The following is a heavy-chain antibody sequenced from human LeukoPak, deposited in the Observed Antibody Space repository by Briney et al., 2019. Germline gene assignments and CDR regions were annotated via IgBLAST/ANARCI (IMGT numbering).Heavy chain of an antibody. D-gene: IGHD3-3*01. CDR1: GYTFTGYY. Sequence: GASVKVSCKASGYTFTGYYMHWVRQAPGQGLEWIGWNNPNSGGTNYAQKFQGRVTMTRDTSISTAYMELSRLRSDDTAVYYCARVPVAPYYDFWSGYSNYYYMDVWGKGTTVTVSS. CDR2: NNPNSGGT. J-gene: IGHJ6*03. CDR3: ARVPVAPYYDFWSGYSNYYYMDV. V-gene: IGHV1-2*02.